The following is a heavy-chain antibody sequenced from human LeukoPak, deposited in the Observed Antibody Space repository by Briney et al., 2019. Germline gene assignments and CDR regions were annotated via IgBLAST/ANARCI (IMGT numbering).Heavy chain of an antibody. D-gene: IGHD3-3*01. CDR1: GDSVSSNSAA. CDR2: TYYRSKWFD. CDR3: ARDPLVLEWSTESLDY. J-gene: IGHJ4*02. Sequence: SQTLSLTCAISGDSVSSNSAAWNWIRQSPSRGLEWLGRTYYRSKWFDDYALSVKSRITINPDTSKNQFSLHLNSVTPEDMAVYYCARDPLVLEWSTESLDYWGQGTLVTVSS. V-gene: IGHV6-1*01.